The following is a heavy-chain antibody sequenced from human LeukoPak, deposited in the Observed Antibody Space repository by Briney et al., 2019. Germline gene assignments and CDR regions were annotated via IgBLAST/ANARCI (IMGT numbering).Heavy chain of an antibody. Sequence: GGFLRLSCAASGFTVSSNYMSWVRQAPGKGLEWVSVIYSGGSTYYADSVKGRFTISRDNSKNTLYLQMNSLRAEDTAVYYCARVSTSDYYYDSSGYYYFDYWGQGTLVTVSS. J-gene: IGHJ4*02. CDR1: GFTVSSNY. V-gene: IGHV3-53*01. CDR2: IYSGGST. D-gene: IGHD3-22*01. CDR3: ARVSTSDYYYDSSGYYYFDY.